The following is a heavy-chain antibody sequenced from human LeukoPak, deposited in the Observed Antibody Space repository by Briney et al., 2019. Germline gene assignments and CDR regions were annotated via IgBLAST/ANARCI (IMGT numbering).Heavy chain of an antibody. CDR2: ISAYNGNT. J-gene: IGHJ6*03. CDR1: GYTFTSYG. Sequence: GASVKVSCKASGYTFTSYGISWVRQAPGQGLEWMGWISAYNGNTNYAQKLQGRVTMTTDTSTSTAYMELRSLRSDDTAVYYCARDPAPLDYYYYMDVWGKGTTVTVSS. V-gene: IGHV1-18*01. CDR3: ARDPAPLDYYYYMDV.